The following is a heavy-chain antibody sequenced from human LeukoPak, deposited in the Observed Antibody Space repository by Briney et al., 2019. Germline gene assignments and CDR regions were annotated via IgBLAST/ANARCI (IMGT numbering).Heavy chain of an antibody. J-gene: IGHJ4*02. V-gene: IGHV4-59*01. Sequence: SETLSLTCTVSGGSIRNYYWSWIRQPPGEGLEWIGYIYYSGSTNYNPSLKSRVTISVDTSKNKFSLKLSSVTAADTAVYYCARIKAGSRVLDYWGQGTLVTVSS. CDR2: IYYSGST. CDR1: GGSIRNYY. CDR3: ARIKAGSRVLDY. D-gene: IGHD6-13*01.